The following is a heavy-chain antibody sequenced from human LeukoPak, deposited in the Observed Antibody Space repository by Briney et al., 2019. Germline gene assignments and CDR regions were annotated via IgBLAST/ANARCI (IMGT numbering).Heavy chain of an antibody. CDR2: INHSGST. V-gene: IGHV4-39*07. CDR1: GGSISSSSYY. Sequence: SETLSLTCTVSGGSISSSSYYWGWIRQPPGKGLEWIGEINHSGSTNYNPSLKSRVTISVDTSKNQFSLKLSSVTAADTAVYYCARRDPAQYWFRNVWGKGTTVTVSS. D-gene: IGHD3-22*01. CDR3: ARRDPAQYWFRNV. J-gene: IGHJ6*04.